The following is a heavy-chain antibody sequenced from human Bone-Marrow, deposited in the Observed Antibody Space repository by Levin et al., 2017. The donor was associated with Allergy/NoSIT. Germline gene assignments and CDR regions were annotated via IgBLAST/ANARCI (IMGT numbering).Heavy chain of an antibody. CDR2: MSSDGSKT. CDR3: VKDRIAGGSSSSSVYYYYGMDV. D-gene: IGHD6-6*01. Sequence: LSLTCAASGFTFSSYGMHWVRQAPGKGLEWVAVMSSDGSKTYYADSVRGRFTISRDNSKNRLYLQMNSLRVEDTAVFSCVKDRIAGGSSSSSVYYYYGMDVWGQGTTVTVSS. CDR1: GFTFSSYG. J-gene: IGHJ6*02. V-gene: IGHV3-30*18.